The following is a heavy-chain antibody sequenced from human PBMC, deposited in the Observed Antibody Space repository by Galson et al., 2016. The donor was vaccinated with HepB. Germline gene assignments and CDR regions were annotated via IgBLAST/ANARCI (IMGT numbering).Heavy chain of an antibody. CDR1: GFTSDGYA. CDR3: AKVDRWRYDAFDI. Sequence: SLRLSCAASGFTSDGYAMHWVRQTPGKGLEWVSGISWNSGSIGYADSVKGRFIISRDNAKNSLYLQMNSLRSEDTALYYCAKVDRWRYDAFDIWGQGTMVTVSS. CDR2: ISWNSGSI. D-gene: IGHD3/OR15-3a*01. J-gene: IGHJ3*02. V-gene: IGHV3-9*02.